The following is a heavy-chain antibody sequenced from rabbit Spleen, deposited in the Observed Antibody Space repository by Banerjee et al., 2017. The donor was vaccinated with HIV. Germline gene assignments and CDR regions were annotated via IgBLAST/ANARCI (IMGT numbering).Heavy chain of an antibody. CDR3: ARDLTGVIGWNFGL. D-gene: IGHD4-1*01. V-gene: IGHV1S40*01. CDR1: GFDFSSDA. J-gene: IGHJ4*01. Sequence: QSLEESGGDLVQPEGSLTLTCKVSGFDFSSDAMCWVRQAPGKRPEWIACIAGSSSGFTYSATWAKGRFTISKTSSTTVTLQMTSLTGADTATYFCARDLTGVIGWNFGLWGPGTLVTVS. CDR2: IAGSSSGFT.